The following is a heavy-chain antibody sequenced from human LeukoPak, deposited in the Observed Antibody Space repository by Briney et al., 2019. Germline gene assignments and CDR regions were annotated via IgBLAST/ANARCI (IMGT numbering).Heavy chain of an antibody. J-gene: IGHJ4*02. V-gene: IGHV3-7*01. CDR3: ASLMITFGGVIATPFDY. CDR2: IKQDGSEK. D-gene: IGHD3-16*02. Sequence: GGSLRLSCAASGFTFSSYWMSWVRQAPGKGLEWVANIKQDGSEKYYVDSVKGRFTISRDNAKNSLYLQMNSLRAEDTAVYYCASLMITFGGVIATPFDYWGQGTLVTVSS. CDR1: GFTFSSYW.